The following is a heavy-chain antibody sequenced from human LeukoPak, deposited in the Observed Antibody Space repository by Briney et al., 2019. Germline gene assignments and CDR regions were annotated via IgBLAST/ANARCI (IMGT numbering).Heavy chain of an antibody. J-gene: IGHJ6*02. D-gene: IGHD3-10*01. V-gene: IGHV5-51*01. CDR1: GYSFTSDW. CDR3: ARRSSGRTYNYYGMDV. CDR2: INPGDSDT. Sequence: GESLKISCKGSGYSFTSDWIGWVRQMPEKGLEWMGIINPGDSDTRYSPSFQGQVTISADKSISTAYLQWSSLKASDTAMYYCARRSSGRTYNYYGMDVWGQGTTVTVSS.